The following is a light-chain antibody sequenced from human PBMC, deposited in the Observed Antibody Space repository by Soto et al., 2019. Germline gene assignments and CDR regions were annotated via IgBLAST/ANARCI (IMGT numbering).Light chain of an antibody. CDR1: SSDVGGYKY. CDR2: EVS. CDR3: SSYTSSSPYV. Sequence: QSALTQPASVSGSPGQSITISCTGTSSDVGGYKYVSWYQQHPGKAPKLMIYEVSARPSGVSSRFSGSKSGNTASLTIFGLQAEDEADYYCSSYTSSSPYVFGTGTKVTVL. J-gene: IGLJ1*01. V-gene: IGLV2-14*01.